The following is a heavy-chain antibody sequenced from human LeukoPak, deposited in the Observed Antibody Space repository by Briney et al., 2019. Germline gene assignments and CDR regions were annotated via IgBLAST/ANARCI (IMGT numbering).Heavy chain of an antibody. CDR1: GYSISSGYY. V-gene: IGHV4-38-2*02. CDR3: ARAPGGYDSSGYVNWFDP. CDR2: IYHSGST. J-gene: IGHJ5*02. D-gene: IGHD3-22*01. Sequence: SETLSLTCTVSGYSISSGYYWGWIRQPPGKGLEWIGSIYHSGSTYYNPSLKSRVTISVDTSKNQFSLELSSVTAADTAVYYCARAPGGYDSSGYVNWFDPWGQGTLVTVSS.